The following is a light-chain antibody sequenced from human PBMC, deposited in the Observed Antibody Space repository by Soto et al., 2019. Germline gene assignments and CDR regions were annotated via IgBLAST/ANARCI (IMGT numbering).Light chain of an antibody. CDR1: ESVSSN. V-gene: IGKV3-15*01. CDR3: QLYNSWPPIP. CDR2: GAS. Sequence: IGWPQSPATLSVSPGGRATLSCRASESVSSNLAWYQQRPGQAPRLVIYGASTRATGIPARFSGGGSGTEFTLTISSLQSEDFAVYYCQLYNSWPPIPFGQVTLPAI. J-gene: IGKJ5*01.